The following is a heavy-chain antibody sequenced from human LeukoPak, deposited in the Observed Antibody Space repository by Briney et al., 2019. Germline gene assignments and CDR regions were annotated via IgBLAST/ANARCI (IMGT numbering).Heavy chain of an antibody. D-gene: IGHD2-2*01. V-gene: IGHV4-34*01. CDR1: GGSFSGYY. J-gene: IGHJ4*02. CDR2: INHSGGT. CDR3: ARDRGGIVVVPAASFDY. Sequence: SETLSLTCAVYGGSFSGYYWSWIRQPPGKGLEWIGEINHSGGTNYNPSLKSRVTISVDTSKNQFSLKLSSVTAADTAVYYCARDRGGIVVVPAASFDYWGQGTLVTVSS.